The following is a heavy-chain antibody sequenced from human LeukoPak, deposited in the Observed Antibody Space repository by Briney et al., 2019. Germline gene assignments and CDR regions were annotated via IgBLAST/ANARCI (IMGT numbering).Heavy chain of an antibody. CDR2: IYTSGST. CDR3: AGDGEGIAAADTGSFAFDI. D-gene: IGHD6-13*01. CDR1: GGSISSYY. J-gene: IGHJ3*02. V-gene: IGHV4-4*07. Sequence: SETLSLTCTVSGGSISSYYWSWIRQPAGKGLEWIGRIYTSGSTNYNPSLKSRVTMSVDTSKNQFSLKLSSVTAADTAVYYCAGDGEGIAAADTGSFAFDIWGQGTMVTVSS.